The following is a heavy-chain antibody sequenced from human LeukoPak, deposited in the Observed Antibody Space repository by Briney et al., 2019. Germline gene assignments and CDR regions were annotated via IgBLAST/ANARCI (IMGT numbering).Heavy chain of an antibody. CDR1: GGSISGYY. CDR2: INHSGST. CDR3: ARGNIVVVPAAPANWFDP. Sequence: SETLSLTCAVYGGSISGYYWSWIRQPPPKGLEWIGEINHSGSTNYNPSLKSRVTISVDTSKDQFSLKLSSVTAADTAVYYCARGNIVVVPAAPANWFDPWGQGTLVTVSS. J-gene: IGHJ5*02. D-gene: IGHD2-2*01. V-gene: IGHV4-34*01.